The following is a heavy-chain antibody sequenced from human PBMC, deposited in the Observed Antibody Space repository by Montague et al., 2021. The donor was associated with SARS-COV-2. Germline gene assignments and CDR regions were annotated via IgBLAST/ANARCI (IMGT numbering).Heavy chain of an antibody. Sequence: SETLSLTCTVSGGSISSSSYYWAWIRQPPGKGLEWIGSIYYRGSTYYNPSLESRVIISVDTSKNQLSLKLSSVTAADTAVYYCATQEDPSGWIPGPFDLWGQGTLLTVSS. CDR1: GGSISSSSYY. J-gene: IGHJ4*02. V-gene: IGHV4-39*01. D-gene: IGHD6-19*01. CDR2: IYYRGST. CDR3: ATQEDPSGWIPGPFDL.